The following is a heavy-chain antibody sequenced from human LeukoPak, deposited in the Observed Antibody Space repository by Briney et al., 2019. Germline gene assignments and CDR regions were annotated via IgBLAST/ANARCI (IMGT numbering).Heavy chain of an antibody. J-gene: IGHJ4*02. Sequence: RASVKVSCKASGYTFTAYYVHWVRQAPGHGLEWLGRVYPNGGGTIYAQKFQGRVTLTRDTSITTAYMELGRLTSDDTAVYYGARVEGSAATASDWGQGTLVTVSS. CDR2: VYPNGGGT. D-gene: IGHD3-10*01. CDR3: ARVEGSAATASD. CDR1: GYTFTAYY. V-gene: IGHV1-2*06.